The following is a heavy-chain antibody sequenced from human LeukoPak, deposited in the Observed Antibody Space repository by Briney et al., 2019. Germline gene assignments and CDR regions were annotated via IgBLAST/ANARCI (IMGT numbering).Heavy chain of an antibody. CDR3: ARASVRGYSYGY. J-gene: IGHJ4*02. D-gene: IGHD5-18*01. CDR2: IYYSGST. V-gene: IGHV4-59*01. Sequence: SGTLSLTCTVSGGSISSYYWSWIRQPPGKGLEWIGYIYYSGSTNYNPSLKSRVTISVDTSKNQFSLKLSSVTAADTAVYYCARASVRGYSYGYWGQGTLVTVSS. CDR1: GGSISSYY.